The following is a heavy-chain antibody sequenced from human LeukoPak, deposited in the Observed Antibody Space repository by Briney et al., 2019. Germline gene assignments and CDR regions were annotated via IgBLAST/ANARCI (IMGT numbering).Heavy chain of an antibody. V-gene: IGHV3-23*01. D-gene: IGHD5-18*01. CDR2: ISGSGGST. J-gene: IGHJ4*02. Sequence: PGGSLRLSCAASGFTFSSYAMSWVRQAPGKGLERVSGISGSGGSTYYADSVKGRFTISRDNSKNSLYLQMNSLRAEDTALYYCAKGRGYSYAKTEYYFDYWGQGTLVTVSS. CDR1: GFTFSSYA. CDR3: AKGRGYSYAKTEYYFDY.